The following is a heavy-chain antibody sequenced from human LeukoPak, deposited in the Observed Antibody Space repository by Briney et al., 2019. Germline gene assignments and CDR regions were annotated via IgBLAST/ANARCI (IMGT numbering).Heavy chain of an antibody. V-gene: IGHV4-34*01. CDR2: MNHSGST. Sequence: SENLSLTCAVYGGSFSGDYWSWGRQPPGGGVGWGGEMNHSGSTYYNPSLKSRVTISVDTSTNQFSLKLSSVPAADTAVYYCARVYYSNSYDYWYFDLWGRGTLVTVSS. J-gene: IGHJ2*01. D-gene: IGHD6-13*01. CDR1: GGSFSGDY. CDR3: ARVYYSNSYDYWYFDL.